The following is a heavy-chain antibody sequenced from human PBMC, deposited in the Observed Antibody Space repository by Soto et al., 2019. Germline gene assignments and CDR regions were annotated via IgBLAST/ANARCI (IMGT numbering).Heavy chain of an antibody. CDR1: GFSLSTSGVD. CDR3: AHRRPYSNSPEYFFDY. D-gene: IGHD6-6*01. CDR2: IYWDDDK. Sequence: QITLKESGPTLVKPTQTLTLTYTFSGFSLSTSGVDVGWIRQPPGKALEWLALIYWDDDKRYSPSLKSRLTITKDPSKNQVVLTMTNMDPLDTATYYCAHRRPYSNSPEYFFDYWGQGTLVTVSS. J-gene: IGHJ4*02. V-gene: IGHV2-5*02.